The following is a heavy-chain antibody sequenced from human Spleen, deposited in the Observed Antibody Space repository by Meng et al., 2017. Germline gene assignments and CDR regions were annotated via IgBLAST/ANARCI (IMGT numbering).Heavy chain of an antibody. CDR2: IGTAGDT. D-gene: IGHD1-1*01. CDR3: ARDTPLDTLDYGMDV. V-gene: IGHV3-13*01. CDR1: GFTVTSNE. Sequence: GESLKISCAASGFTVTSNEMSWVRQAPGKGLEWVSAIGTAGDTYYPGSVKGRFTISRENAKNSLYLQMNSLRAGDTAVYYCARDTPLDTLDYGMDVWGQGTTVTVSS. J-gene: IGHJ6*02.